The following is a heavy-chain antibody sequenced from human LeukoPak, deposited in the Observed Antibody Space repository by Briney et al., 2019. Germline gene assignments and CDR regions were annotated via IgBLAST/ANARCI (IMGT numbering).Heavy chain of an antibody. D-gene: IGHD3-22*01. V-gene: IGHV4-59*01. J-gene: IGHJ4*02. CDR2: IFYSGST. Sequence: TSETLSLTCTVSGGSITTYYWNWIRQPPGKGLEWIGYIFYSGSTHYNPSLKSRLTISLDTSKNQFSLNLNSVTAADTAVYFCARGLRADSYYESPHSETYFDYWGQGSLVAVSS. CDR1: GGSITTYY. CDR3: ARGLRADSYYESPHSETYFDY.